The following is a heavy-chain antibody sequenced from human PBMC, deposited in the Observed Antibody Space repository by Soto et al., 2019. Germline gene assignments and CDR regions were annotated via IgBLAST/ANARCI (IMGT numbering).Heavy chain of an antibody. Sequence: QVQLQESGPGLVKPSETLSLTCTVSGGSISSYYCSWIRQPPGQGLEWIGYIYYSGSTNYNPSLKSRVTISVDTSKNHFSLKQSPVTAADTAVYYCARGSTGYSSSWYRYWGQGTLVTVSS. V-gene: IGHV4-59*08. CDR1: GGSISSYY. D-gene: IGHD6-13*01. CDR2: IYYSGST. J-gene: IGHJ4*02. CDR3: ARGSTGYSSSWYRY.